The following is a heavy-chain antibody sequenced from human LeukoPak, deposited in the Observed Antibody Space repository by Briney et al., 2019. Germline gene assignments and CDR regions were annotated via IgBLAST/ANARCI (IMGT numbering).Heavy chain of an antibody. J-gene: IGHJ4*02. V-gene: IGHV1-46*01. CDR1: GYTFTSYF. CDR3: ARGPGDLGDY. Sequence: ASLKVSCKASGYTFTSYFMHWVRQAPGQGLEWMGLVNPSGGSTNYAQKFQGRVTMTRDMSTSTVFMELDSLRSEDTAVYYCARGPGDLGDYWGQGTLVTVSS. D-gene: IGHD2-21*01. CDR2: VNPSGGST.